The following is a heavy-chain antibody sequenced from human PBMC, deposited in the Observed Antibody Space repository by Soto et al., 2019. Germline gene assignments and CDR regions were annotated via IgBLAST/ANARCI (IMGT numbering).Heavy chain of an antibody. J-gene: IGHJ6*02. Sequence: LRLSCAASGFTFSSYGMHLVRQAPFKGLEWVAVIWYDGSNKYYADSVKGRFTISRDNSKNTLYLQMNSLRAEDTAVYYCASLQGSSPGNYYYGMDVWGQGTTVTVSS. D-gene: IGHD6-13*01. CDR3: ASLQGSSPGNYYYGMDV. CDR1: GFTFSSYG. CDR2: IWYDGSNK. V-gene: IGHV3-33*01.